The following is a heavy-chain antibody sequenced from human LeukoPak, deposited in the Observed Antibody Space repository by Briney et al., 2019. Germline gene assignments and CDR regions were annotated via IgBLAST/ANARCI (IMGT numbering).Heavy chain of an antibody. CDR1: GFTFSSYW. J-gene: IGHJ5*02. Sequence: GGSLRLSCAASGFTFSSYWMSWVRQAPGQELERVANMKQDGSEKYYVDSVKGRFTISRDNAKNSLYLQMNSLRAEDTAVYHCAKSYYYGSGSYSRNNWFDPWGQGTLVTVSS. CDR3: AKSYYYGSGSYSRNNWFDP. D-gene: IGHD3-10*01. V-gene: IGHV3-7*03. CDR2: MKQDGSEK.